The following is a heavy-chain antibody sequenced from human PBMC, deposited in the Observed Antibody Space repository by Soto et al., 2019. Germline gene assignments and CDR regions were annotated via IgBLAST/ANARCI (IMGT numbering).Heavy chain of an antibody. Sequence: SGWYLGLSCVGSGFIFSNNGMQWVRQTPGKGLEWVAFMSYDGSDTFYADSVKGRFTISRDNSKNTLFLHMSNLRAEDTAMYYCTIVRVADSALDHWRQGTLVT. CDR3: TIVRVADSALDH. D-gene: IGHD3-10*02. J-gene: IGHJ4*02. CDR1: GFIFSNNG. CDR2: MSYDGSDT. V-gene: IGHV3-30*03.